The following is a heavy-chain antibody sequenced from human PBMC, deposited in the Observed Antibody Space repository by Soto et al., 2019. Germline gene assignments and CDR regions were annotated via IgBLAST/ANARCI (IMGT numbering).Heavy chain of an antibody. Sequence: GGSLRLSCAASGFTFSSYAMSWVRQAPGKGLEWVSAISGSGGSTYYADSVKGRFTISRDNSKNTLYLQMNSLRAEDTAVYYCAKDGVGGWTRNYYYYMDVWGKGTTVTVSS. D-gene: IGHD6-19*01. CDR1: GFTFSSYA. V-gene: IGHV3-23*01. J-gene: IGHJ6*03. CDR3: AKDGVGGWTRNYYYYMDV. CDR2: ISGSGGST.